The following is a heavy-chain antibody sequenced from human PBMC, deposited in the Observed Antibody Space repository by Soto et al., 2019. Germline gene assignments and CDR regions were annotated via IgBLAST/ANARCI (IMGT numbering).Heavy chain of an antibody. CDR3: ARGLAARPYYYGMDV. Sequence: ASVKVSCKASGYTFTSYDINWVRQATGQGLEWMGWMNPNSGNTGYAQKFQGRVTMTRNTSISTAYMELSSLRSEDTAVYYCARGLAARPYYYGMDVWGQGTTVTVSS. J-gene: IGHJ6*02. V-gene: IGHV1-8*01. D-gene: IGHD6-6*01. CDR2: MNPNSGNT. CDR1: GYTFTSYD.